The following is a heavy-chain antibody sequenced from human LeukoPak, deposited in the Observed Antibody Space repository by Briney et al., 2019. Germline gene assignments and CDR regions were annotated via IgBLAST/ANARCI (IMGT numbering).Heavy chain of an antibody. CDR1: GGSISSTSYY. CDR2: IFYSGST. Sequence: SETLSLTCSVSGGSISSTSYYWGWIRQPPGKGLEWIGSIFYSGSTFYNPSLKSRVTISVDTSKNQFSLKLNSVTAADTAVYYCARYSETLVFDIWGQGTMVTVSS. CDR3: ARYSETLVFDI. J-gene: IGHJ3*02. D-gene: IGHD2-15*01. V-gene: IGHV4-39*01.